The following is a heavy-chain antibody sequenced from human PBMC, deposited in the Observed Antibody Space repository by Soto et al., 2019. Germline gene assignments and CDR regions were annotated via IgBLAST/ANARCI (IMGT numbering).Heavy chain of an antibody. V-gene: IGHV3-23*01. CDR3: AKDPVPQLLPSWWFDP. J-gene: IGHJ5*02. CDR1: GFAFGAYA. Sequence: GGSLRLSCAASGFAFGAYAMTWVRQAPGKGLEWVSVISGAGGNTYYADSVKGRFTVSGDNSKKMLYLEMNSLRVEDTAIYYCAKDPVPQLLPSWWFDPWGQGTRVTVSS. D-gene: IGHD2-2*01. CDR2: ISGAGGNT.